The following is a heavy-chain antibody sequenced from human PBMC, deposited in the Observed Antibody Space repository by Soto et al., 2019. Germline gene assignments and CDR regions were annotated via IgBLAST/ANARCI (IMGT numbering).Heavy chain of an antibody. CDR1: GYTFTSYA. CDR3: VRCSSTSCEGPYGSFDN. V-gene: IGHV1-3*01. CDR2: INAGNGNT. Sequence: ASVKVSCKASGYTFTSYAMHWVRQAPGQRLEWMGWINAGNGNTKYSQKFQGRVTITRDTSASTAYMELSSLRSEDTAVYYCVRCSSTSCEGPYGSFDNWGQGALVNVSS. J-gene: IGHJ4*02. D-gene: IGHD2-2*01.